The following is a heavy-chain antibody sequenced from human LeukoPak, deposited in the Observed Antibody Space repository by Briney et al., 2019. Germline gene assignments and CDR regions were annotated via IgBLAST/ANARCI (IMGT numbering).Heavy chain of an antibody. CDR1: GFTFSSYG. D-gene: IGHD4-17*01. J-gene: IGHJ6*04. CDR3: AKDGGDYGNYYYYGMDV. CDR2: ISYDGSNK. V-gene: IGHV3-30*18. Sequence: GRSLRLSCAASGFTFSSYGMHWVRQAPGKGLEWVAVISYDGSNKYYADSVKGRFTISRDNSKNTLYLQMNSLRAEDTAVYYCAKDGGDYGNYYYYGMDVWGKGTTVTVSS.